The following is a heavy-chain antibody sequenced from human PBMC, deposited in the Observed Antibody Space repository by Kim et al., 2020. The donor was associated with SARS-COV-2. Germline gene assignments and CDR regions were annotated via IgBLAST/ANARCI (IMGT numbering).Heavy chain of an antibody. V-gene: IGHV4-59*01. D-gene: IGHD1-26*01. CDR2: IYYSGST. CDR3: AIVGATGGFDY. CDR1: GGSISSYY. Sequence: SETLSLTCTVSGGSISSYYWSWIRQPPGKGLEWIGYIYYSGSTNYNPSLKSRVTISVDTSKNQFSLKLSSVTAADTAVYYCAIVGATGGFDYWGQGTLVTVSS. J-gene: IGHJ4*02.